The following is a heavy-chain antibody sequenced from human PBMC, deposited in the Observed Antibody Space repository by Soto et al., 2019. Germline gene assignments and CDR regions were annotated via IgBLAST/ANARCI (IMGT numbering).Heavy chain of an antibody. CDR1: GYTFTSYG. D-gene: IGHD2-15*01. CDR3: AREILSLDFYFHGMDV. CDR2: ISAKKGNT. Sequence: QGQLVQSGAEVKKPGASVKVSCKASGYTFTSYGISWVRQAPGQGLEWMGWISAKKGNTKYAQKFQGRVTMTTDTSTSTAYMELRSLRSDDTAVYYCAREILSLDFYFHGMDVWGQGTTVTVSS. V-gene: IGHV1-18*04. J-gene: IGHJ6*02.